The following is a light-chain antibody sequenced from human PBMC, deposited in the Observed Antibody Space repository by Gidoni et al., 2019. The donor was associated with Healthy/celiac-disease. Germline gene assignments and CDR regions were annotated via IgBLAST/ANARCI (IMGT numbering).Light chain of an antibody. CDR1: QSISSW. Sequence: DIQMTQSPSTVSASVGDRVTITCRASQSISSWLAWYQQKPGKAHKLLIYKASSLESGVPSRFIGSGSGTEFTLTISSLHPDDFATFYCQQYNSYSCSFGQGTKPEIK. V-gene: IGKV1-5*03. J-gene: IGKJ2*04. CDR3: QQYNSYSCS. CDR2: KAS.